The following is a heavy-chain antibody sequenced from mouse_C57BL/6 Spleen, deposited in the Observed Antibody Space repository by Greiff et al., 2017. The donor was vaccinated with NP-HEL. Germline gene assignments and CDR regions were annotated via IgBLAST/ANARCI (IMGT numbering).Heavy chain of an antibody. V-gene: IGHV1-55*01. CDR1: GYTFTSYW. D-gene: IGHD4-1*01. CDR3: ARRTGFDY. CDR2: IYPGSGST. Sequence: QVHVKQPGAELVKPGASVKMSCKASGYTFTSYWITWVKQRPGQGLEWIGDIYPGSGSTNYNEKFKSKATLTVDTSSSTAYMQLSSLTSEDSAVYYCARRTGFDYWGQGTTLTVAS. J-gene: IGHJ2*01.